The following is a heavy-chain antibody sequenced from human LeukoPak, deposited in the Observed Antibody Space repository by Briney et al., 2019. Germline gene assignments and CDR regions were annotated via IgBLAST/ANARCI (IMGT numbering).Heavy chain of an antibody. CDR3: ARYDNGKDYFDY. D-gene: IGHD1-1*01. CDR2: MYSGGGT. Sequence: GGSLRLSCAASGFSVTRNYVSWVRQAPGKGLEWVSLMYSGGGTSYADSVKGRFTISRDTSKNTLYLQMSSLRAEDTALYYCARYDNGKDYFDYWGQGTLVTVSS. J-gene: IGHJ4*02. V-gene: IGHV3-53*01. CDR1: GFSVTRNY.